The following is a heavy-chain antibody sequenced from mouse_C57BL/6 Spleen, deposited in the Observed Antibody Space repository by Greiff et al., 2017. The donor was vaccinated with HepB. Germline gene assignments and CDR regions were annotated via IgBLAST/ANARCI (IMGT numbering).Heavy chain of an antibody. V-gene: IGHV5-4*01. CDR3: ARDWRPGAWFAY. CDR2: ISDGGSYT. CDR1: GFTFSSYA. Sequence: EVQGVESGGGLVKPGGSLKLSCAASGFTFSSYAMSWVRQTPEKRLEWVATISDGGSYTYYPDNVKGRFTISRDNAKNNLYLQMSHLKSEDTAMYYCARDWRPGAWFAYWGQGTLVTVSA. J-gene: IGHJ3*01.